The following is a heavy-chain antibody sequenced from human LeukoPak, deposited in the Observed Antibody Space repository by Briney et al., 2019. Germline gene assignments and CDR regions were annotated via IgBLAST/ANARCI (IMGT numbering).Heavy chain of an antibody. CDR1: GGSISSSSYY. CDR3: ARGGAGSEISMIVVVISHNWFDP. V-gene: IGHV4-39*07. D-gene: IGHD3-22*01. J-gene: IGHJ5*02. CDR2: IYYSGST. Sequence: PSETLSLTCTVSGGSISSSSYYWGWIRQPPGKGLEWIGSIYYSGSTYYNPSLKSRVTTSVDTSKNQFSLKLSSVTAADTAVYYCARGGAGSEISMIVVVISHNWFDPWGQGTLVTVSS.